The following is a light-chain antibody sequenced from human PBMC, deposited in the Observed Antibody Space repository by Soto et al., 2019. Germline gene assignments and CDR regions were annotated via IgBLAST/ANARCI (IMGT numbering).Light chain of an antibody. Sequence: XSVLTQPASVSGSPGQSITIPCTGTSGDVGSYNLVSWYQQHPGKAPKLLIYEVTERPSGVSNRFSGSKSGNTASLTISGLQPDDEADYYCCSYAGNSEVFGTGNKVTVL. CDR2: EVT. CDR1: SGDVGSYNL. J-gene: IGLJ1*01. CDR3: CSYAGNSEV. V-gene: IGLV2-23*02.